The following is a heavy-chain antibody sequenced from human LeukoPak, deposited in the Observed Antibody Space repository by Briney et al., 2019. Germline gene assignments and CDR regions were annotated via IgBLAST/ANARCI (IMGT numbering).Heavy chain of an antibody. CDR3: ASITAVAHAFNI. CDR2: IYPGDSDT. CDR1: GYSFSTFW. J-gene: IGHJ3*02. V-gene: IGHV5-51*01. D-gene: IGHD4-23*01. Sequence: GESLKISCKGSGYSFSTFWIGWVRQVPGKGLEWMGIIYPGDSDTRYSPSFQGQVTFSADKSINTAYPQWSSLKASDSAMYYCASITAVAHAFNIWGQGTLVTVSS.